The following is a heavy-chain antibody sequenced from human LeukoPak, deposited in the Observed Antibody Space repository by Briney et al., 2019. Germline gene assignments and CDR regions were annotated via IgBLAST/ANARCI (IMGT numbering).Heavy chain of an antibody. D-gene: IGHD3-3*01. CDR1: GFTFSSYG. CDR2: VSFDGSNE. V-gene: IGHV3-30*03. Sequence: GKSLRLSCAASGFTFSSYGMHWVRQAPGKGLEWVAVVSFDGSNEYYADSVKGRFTISRDNAKNSLYLQMNSLRAEDTAVYYCARVPYADFWSGGFDHWGQGTQVTVSS. CDR3: ARVPYADFWSGGFDH. J-gene: IGHJ4*02.